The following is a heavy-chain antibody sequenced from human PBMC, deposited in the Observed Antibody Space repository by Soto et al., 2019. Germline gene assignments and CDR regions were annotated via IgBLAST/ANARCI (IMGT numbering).Heavy chain of an antibody. D-gene: IGHD6-13*01. CDR3: ARALSSLASHDYYYGMDV. CDR1: GFTFSSYA. V-gene: IGHV3-64*01. Sequence: EVQLVESGGGLVQPGGSLRLSCAASGFTFSSYAMHWVRQAPGKGLEYVSAISSNGGSTYYANSVKGRFTISRDNSKNTLYLQMGSLRAEDMAVYYCARALSSLASHDYYYGMDVWGQGTTVTVSS. CDR2: ISSNGGST. J-gene: IGHJ6*02.